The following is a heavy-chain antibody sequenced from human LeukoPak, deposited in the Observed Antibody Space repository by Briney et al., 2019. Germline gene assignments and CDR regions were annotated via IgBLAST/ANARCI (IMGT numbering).Heavy chain of an antibody. Sequence: GRSLRLSCAASGFTFSSYAMHWVRQAPGKGLEWVAVISYDGSNKYYADSVKGRFTISRDNSKNTLYLQMNSLRAEDTAVYYCAREDLLYGCFDYWGQGTLVTVSS. V-gene: IGHV3-30-3*01. CDR3: AREDLLYGCFDY. CDR2: ISYDGSNK. J-gene: IGHJ4*02. D-gene: IGHD3-10*01. CDR1: GFTFSSYA.